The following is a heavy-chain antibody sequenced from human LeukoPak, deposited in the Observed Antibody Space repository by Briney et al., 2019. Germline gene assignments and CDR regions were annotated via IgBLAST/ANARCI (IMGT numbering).Heavy chain of an antibody. CDR1: GYSISSGYF. V-gene: IGHV4-38-2*02. D-gene: IGHD4-23*01. CDR3: ARHTYGGKASFDY. CDR2: INPTGGT. Sequence: TSETLSLTCTVSGYSISSGYFWSWIRQPPGQGLEWIGEINPTGGTGYSPSLKSRVTISLDTSKNQLSLKVSSVTAADTAVYFCARHTYGGKASFDYWGQGTLVTVSS. J-gene: IGHJ4*02.